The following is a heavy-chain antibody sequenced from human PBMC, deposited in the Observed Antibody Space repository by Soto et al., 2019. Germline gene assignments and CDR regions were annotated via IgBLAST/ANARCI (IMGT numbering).Heavy chain of an antibody. CDR1: GGCISSGSYY. Sequence: SETLSLTCTVSGGCISSGSYYWGWIRQPPGTGLDWIGSIYYGGSTYYNPSLKSRVTISVDTSKNQFSLKLSSVTAADTAVYYCARQSAVAGNWFDPWGQGTLVTVSS. CDR2: IYYGGST. V-gene: IGHV4-39*01. CDR3: ARQSAVAGNWFDP. D-gene: IGHD6-19*01. J-gene: IGHJ5*02.